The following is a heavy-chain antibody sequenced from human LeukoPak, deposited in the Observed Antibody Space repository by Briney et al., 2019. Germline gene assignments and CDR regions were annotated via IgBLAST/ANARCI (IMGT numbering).Heavy chain of an antibody. V-gene: IGHV3-7*01. CDR2: INPDGGEK. CDR3: AKDSSGWAEGAFDI. Sequence: PGGSLRLSCAASGFTFSNSWMRWVRQAPGKGLEWVANINPDGGEKYYVDSVEGRFTISRDNSKNTLYLQMNSLRAEDTAVYYCAKDSSGWAEGAFDIWGQGTMVTVSS. D-gene: IGHD6-19*01. CDR1: GFTFSNSW. J-gene: IGHJ3*02.